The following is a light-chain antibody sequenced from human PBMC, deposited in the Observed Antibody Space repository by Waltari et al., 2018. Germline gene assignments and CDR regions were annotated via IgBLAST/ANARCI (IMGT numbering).Light chain of an antibody. Sequence: ERVMTQSPATLSVSPGERATLSGRASQSVSNNLAWYQQKPGQVPRLLIYGASTRATDIPARFSGSGSGTEFTLTISSLQSEDFAVYYCQQYNNWLWTFGQGTKVEVK. J-gene: IGKJ1*01. CDR1: QSVSNN. V-gene: IGKV3-15*01. CDR2: GAS. CDR3: QQYNNWLWT.